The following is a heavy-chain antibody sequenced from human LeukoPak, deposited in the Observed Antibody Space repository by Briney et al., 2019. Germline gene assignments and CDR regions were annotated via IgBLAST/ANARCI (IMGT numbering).Heavy chain of an antibody. CDR1: GGSISSYY. CDR2: IYYSGST. J-gene: IGHJ6*03. D-gene: IGHD3-10*01. Sequence: SETLSLTCTVSGGSISSYYWSWIRQPPGKGLEWIGYIYYSGSTNYNPSLKSRVTTSVDTSKNQFSLKLSSVTAADTAVYYCARVEGSYYMDVWGKGTTVTVSS. V-gene: IGHV4-59*12. CDR3: ARVEGSYYMDV.